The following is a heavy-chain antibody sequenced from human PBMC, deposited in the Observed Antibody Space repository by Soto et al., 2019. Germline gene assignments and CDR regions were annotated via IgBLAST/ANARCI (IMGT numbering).Heavy chain of an antibody. CDR3: ARASTTVTTLDY. D-gene: IGHD4-17*01. V-gene: IGHV4-30-2*01. CDR1: GGSISSGGYS. CDR2: IYHSGST. Sequence: QLQLQESDSGLVKPSQTLSLTCAVSGGSISSGGYSWSWIRQPPGKGLEWIGYIYHSGSTYYNPSLKSRVTIPVDRSKNQFSLKLSSVTAADTAVYYCARASTTVTTLDYWGLGTLVTVSS. J-gene: IGHJ4*02.